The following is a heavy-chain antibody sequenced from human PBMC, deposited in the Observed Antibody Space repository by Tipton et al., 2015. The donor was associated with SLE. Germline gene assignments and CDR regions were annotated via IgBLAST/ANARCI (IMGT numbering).Heavy chain of an antibody. CDR1: GGSISSSSYY. J-gene: IGHJ4*02. D-gene: IGHD3-10*01. CDR3: ARDLIRAGYFDY. CDR2: IYYSGIT. Sequence: TLSLTCTVSGGSISSSSYYWGWIHQPPGKGLEWIGSIYYSGITYYNPSLKSRVTISVDTSKNQFSLKLSSVTAADTAVYYCARDLIRAGYFDYWGQGTLVTVSS. V-gene: IGHV4-39*07.